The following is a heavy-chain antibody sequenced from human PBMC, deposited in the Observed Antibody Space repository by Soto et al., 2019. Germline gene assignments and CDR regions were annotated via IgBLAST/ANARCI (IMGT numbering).Heavy chain of an antibody. CDR3: ARLPYYYYGMDV. J-gene: IGHJ6*02. Sequence: EVQLVESGGGLVQPGGSLRLSCAASGFTFSSYSMKWVRQAPGKGLEWVSYISSSSSTIYYADSVKGRFTISRDNAKNSLYLQMNSLRDEDTAVYYCARLPYYYYGMDVWGRGTTVTVSS. CDR1: GFTFSSYS. CDR2: ISSSSSTI. V-gene: IGHV3-48*02.